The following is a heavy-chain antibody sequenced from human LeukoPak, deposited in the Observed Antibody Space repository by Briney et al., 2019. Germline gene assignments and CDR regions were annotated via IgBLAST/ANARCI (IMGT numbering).Heavy chain of an antibody. D-gene: IGHD2-21*02. J-gene: IGHJ4*02. CDR2: INHSGST. CDR3: ARAYCGGDCYSPLGYFDY. Sequence: PSETLSLTCAVYGGSFSGYYWSWIRQPPGKGLELIGEINHSGSTNYNPSLKSRVTISVDTSKNQFSLKLSSVTAADTAVYYCARAYCGGDCYSPLGYFDYWGQGTLVTVSS. V-gene: IGHV4-34*01. CDR1: GGSFSGYY.